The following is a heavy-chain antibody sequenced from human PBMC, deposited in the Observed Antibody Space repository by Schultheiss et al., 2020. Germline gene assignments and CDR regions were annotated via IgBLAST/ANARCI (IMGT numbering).Heavy chain of an antibody. Sequence: ASVKVSCKASGYTFTSYYIHWVRQAPGQGLEWMGIINPSGGSTSYTQKFQGRVTMTRDTSTSTVYMELSSLRSEDTAVYYCARVGAYYYDSSVRPNYYGMDVWGQGTTVTVSS. CDR2: INPSGGST. J-gene: IGHJ6*02. D-gene: IGHD3-22*01. V-gene: IGHV1-46*01. CDR1: GYTFTSYY. CDR3: ARVGAYYYDSSVRPNYYGMDV.